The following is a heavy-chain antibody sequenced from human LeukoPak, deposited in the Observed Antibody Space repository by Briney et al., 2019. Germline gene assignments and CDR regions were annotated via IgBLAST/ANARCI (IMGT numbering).Heavy chain of an antibody. CDR2: ISGSGGTT. J-gene: IGHJ5*02. CDR1: GFIFSSYA. Sequence: QSGGSLRLSCAASGFIFSSYAMSWVRQAPGKGLEWVSGISGSGGTTYYADSVKGRFTISRDNSKNTLYLQMNSLRAEDTAVYYCAKDLVDYGGANWFDPWGQGTLVTVSS. V-gene: IGHV3-23*01. CDR3: AKDLVDYGGANWFDP. D-gene: IGHD4-17*01.